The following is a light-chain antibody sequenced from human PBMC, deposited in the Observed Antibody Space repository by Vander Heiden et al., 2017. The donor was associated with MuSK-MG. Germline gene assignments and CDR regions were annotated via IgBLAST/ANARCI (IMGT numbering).Light chain of an antibody. CDR3: QQYYSTPRT. J-gene: IGKJ1*01. CDR1: QSVLYSSNNKNY. V-gene: IGKV4-1*01. Sequence: DIVMTQSPDSLAVSLGERATINCKSSQSVLYSSNNKNYLAWYQRKPGQPPKLLIYWASTRESGVPDRLSGSGSGTDFTLTISSLQAADVTVYYCQQYYSTPRTFGQGTKVEIK. CDR2: WAS.